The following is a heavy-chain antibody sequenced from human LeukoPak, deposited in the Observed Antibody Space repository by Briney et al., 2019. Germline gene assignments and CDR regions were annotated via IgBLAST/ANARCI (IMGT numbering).Heavy chain of an antibody. J-gene: IGHJ3*02. CDR1: GFTFSKFP. CDR3: AKSLFTSATGTGRAFHI. CDR2: ISASGDVT. Sequence: GGSLRLSCAASGFTFSKFPMGWVREAPGRGLEWVSAISASGDVTFYADSLRGRFTISRDNSKSTLYLQMNGLRAEDTAIFYCAKSLFTSATGTGRAFHIWGQGTRVTVSS. V-gene: IGHV3-23*01. D-gene: IGHD1-1*01.